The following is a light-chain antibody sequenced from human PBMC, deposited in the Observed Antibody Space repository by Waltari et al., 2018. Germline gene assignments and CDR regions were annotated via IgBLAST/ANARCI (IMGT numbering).Light chain of an antibody. CDR3: SSYAGSNLWV. Sequence: QSALTQPPSASGSPGQSVTISCPGTSRDVGGYDYVSWYQQHPDKAPKLMIYEVTQRPSVVPDRFSGSKSGNTASLTVSGLQAEDEADYYCSSYAGSNLWVFGGGTKLTVL. J-gene: IGLJ3*02. CDR1: SRDVGGYDY. V-gene: IGLV2-8*01. CDR2: EVT.